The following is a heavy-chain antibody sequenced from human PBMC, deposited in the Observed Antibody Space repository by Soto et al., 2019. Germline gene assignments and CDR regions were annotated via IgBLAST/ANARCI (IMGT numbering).Heavy chain of an antibody. D-gene: IGHD3-9*01. CDR2: IYYSGST. CDR1: GGSISSSSHH. V-gene: IGHV4-39*07. J-gene: IGHJ4*02. CDR3: ARGHYDILTGFYLDY. Sequence: SETLSLTCTVSGGSISSSSHHWGWIRQPPGKGLEWIGSIYYSGSTNYNPSLKSRVTISVDTSKNQFSLKLSSVTAADTAVYYCARGHYDILTGFYLDYWGQGTLVTVSS.